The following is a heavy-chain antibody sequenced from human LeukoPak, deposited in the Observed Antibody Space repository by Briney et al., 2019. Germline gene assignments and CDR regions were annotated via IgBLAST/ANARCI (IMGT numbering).Heavy chain of an antibody. V-gene: IGHV6-1*01. CDR3: ARSTTGRLDY. D-gene: IGHD1-1*01. Sequence: SQTLSLTWDISGDSVSSNSAAWNWIRQSPSRGLEWLGKTYYKSKWYNDYAVSVKSRITINPDTSKNQFSLQLNSMTPEDTAVYYCARSTTGRLDYWGQGTLVTVSS. CDR2: TYYKSKWYN. CDR1: GDSVSSNSAA. J-gene: IGHJ4*02.